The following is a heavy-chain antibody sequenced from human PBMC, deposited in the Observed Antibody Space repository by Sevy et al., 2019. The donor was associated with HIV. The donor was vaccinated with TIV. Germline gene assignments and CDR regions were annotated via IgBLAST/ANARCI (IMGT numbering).Heavy chain of an antibody. Sequence: GGSLRLSCEASGFTLRNYDMNWVRQAPGKGLEWIAYISSGGNTIYYAESVKGRFTISRDNAKNSLYLQMNSLRAEDTVVYYCPEWSGSGYWGQGTLVTVSS. J-gene: IGHJ4*02. D-gene: IGHD3-3*01. CDR1: GFTLRNYD. CDR2: ISSGGNTI. CDR3: PEWSGSGY. V-gene: IGHV3-48*03.